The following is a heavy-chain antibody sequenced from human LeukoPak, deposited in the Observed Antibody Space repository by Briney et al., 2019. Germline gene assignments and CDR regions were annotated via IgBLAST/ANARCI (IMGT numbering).Heavy chain of an antibody. J-gene: IGHJ5*02. Sequence: PGGSLRLSCAASGFTFTSYAMTWVRQAPGKGLEWVSGVSAGAGSTYYADSVKGRFTISRDNSKNTLYLQMNSLGSDDTAVYYCVRDYFCSGGTCDDCFDPWGQGTLVTVSS. CDR3: VRDYFCSGGTCDDCFDP. CDR2: VSAGAGST. D-gene: IGHD2-15*01. V-gene: IGHV3-23*01. CDR1: GFTFTSYA.